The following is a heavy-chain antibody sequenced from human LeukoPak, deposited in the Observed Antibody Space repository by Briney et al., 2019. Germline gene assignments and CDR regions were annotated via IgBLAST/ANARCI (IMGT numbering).Heavy chain of an antibody. J-gene: IGHJ3*02. CDR3: ARDRYYYGSGEDAFDI. V-gene: IGHV4-4*07. CDR2: ISSRGST. CDR1: AGSISNYY. Sequence: PSETLSLTCTVSAGSISNYYWSWIRQPAGKGLEWIGRISSRGSTNYNPSLKSRVTMSIDTSKNQFSLKLSSVTAADTAVYYCARDRYYYGSGEDAFDIWGQGTMVTVSS. D-gene: IGHD3-10*01.